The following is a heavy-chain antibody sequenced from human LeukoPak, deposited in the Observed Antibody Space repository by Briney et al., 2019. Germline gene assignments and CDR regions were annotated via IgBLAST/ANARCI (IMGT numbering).Heavy chain of an antibody. V-gene: IGHV3-21*01. CDR1: GFTFSDYY. CDR3: ARGLVPGY. D-gene: IGHD3-9*01. J-gene: IGHJ4*02. CDR2: ISSSSSYI. Sequence: GGSLRLSCAASGFTFSDYYMNWVRQAPGKGLEWVSSISSSSSYIYYADSVKGRFTISRDNSKNTLYLQMNSLRAEDTAVYYCARGLVPGYWGQGTLVTVSS.